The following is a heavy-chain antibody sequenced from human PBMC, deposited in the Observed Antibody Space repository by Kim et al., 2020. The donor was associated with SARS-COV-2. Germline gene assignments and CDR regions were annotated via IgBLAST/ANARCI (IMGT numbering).Heavy chain of an antibody. CDR3: AASSGPLTRLRVLKVPVVNYY. CDR2: FRHGGNI. D-gene: IGHD2-21*01. J-gene: IGHJ6*01. CDR1: GMSYY. V-gene: IGHV4-34*01. Sequence: SETLSLTYSVYGMSYYWTWIRQSPGKGLEWVGDFRHGGNINYNPSLKSRVTISGDMSKNQFSLTVNSLIAADTGVYYCAASSGPLTRLRVLKVPVVNYY.